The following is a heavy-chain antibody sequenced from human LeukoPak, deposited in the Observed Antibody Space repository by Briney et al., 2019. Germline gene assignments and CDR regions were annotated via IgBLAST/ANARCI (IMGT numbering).Heavy chain of an antibody. Sequence: ASVKISRKASGYTFTGYYMHWVRQAPGQGLEWMGWINPISGDTDYAQKFQGRVTMTRDTSITTAYMELYGLRSDDTAVYYCARRYCSGGSCIPDYWGQGTPVTVSS. V-gene: IGHV1-2*02. J-gene: IGHJ4*02. CDR3: ARRYCSGGSCIPDY. CDR2: INPISGDT. D-gene: IGHD2-15*01. CDR1: GYTFTGYY.